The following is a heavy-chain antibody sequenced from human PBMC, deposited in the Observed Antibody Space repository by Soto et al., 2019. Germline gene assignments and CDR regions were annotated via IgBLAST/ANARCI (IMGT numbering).Heavy chain of an antibody. J-gene: IGHJ6*02. V-gene: IGHV3-11*01. CDR3: GSSGRGDFTAMVNYFYYGMDV. D-gene: IGHD5-18*01. Sequence: PGGSLRLSCAASGFTFSDYYMSWIRQAPGKGLEWVSYISSSGSTIYYADSVKGRFTISRDNAKNSLYLQMNSLRAEDTAVYYCGSSGRGDFTAMVNYFYYGMDVWGQGTTVTVSS. CDR1: GFTFSDYY. CDR2: ISSSGSTI.